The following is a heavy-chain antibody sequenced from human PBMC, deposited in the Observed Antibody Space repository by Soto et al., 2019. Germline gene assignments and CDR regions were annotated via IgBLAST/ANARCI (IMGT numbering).Heavy chain of an antibody. V-gene: IGHV3-30-3*01. D-gene: IGHD4-17*01. CDR3: ARDGTVYGDYAGGWFDP. CDR1: GFTFSSYA. Sequence: QVQLVESGGGVVQPGRSLRLSCAASGFTFSSYAMHWVRQAPGKGLEWVAVISYDGSNKYYADSVKGRFTISRDNSKNTLYLQMNSLRAEDTAVYYCARDGTVYGDYAGGWFDPWGQGTLVTVSS. CDR2: ISYDGSNK. J-gene: IGHJ5*02.